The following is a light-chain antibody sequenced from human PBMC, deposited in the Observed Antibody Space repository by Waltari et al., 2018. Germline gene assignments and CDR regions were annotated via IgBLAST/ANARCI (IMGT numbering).Light chain of an antibody. J-gene: IGKJ1*01. Sequence: EIVLTQSPGSLSLSQGERAPLSCRASQSVGRTLAWYQQKPGQAPRLLIYDASSRATGIPDRFSGSGSETDFSLTISRLEPEDFAVYYCQKYGTVPATFGQGTKVEIK. CDR2: DAS. V-gene: IGKV3-20*01. CDR1: QSVGRT. CDR3: QKYGTVPAT.